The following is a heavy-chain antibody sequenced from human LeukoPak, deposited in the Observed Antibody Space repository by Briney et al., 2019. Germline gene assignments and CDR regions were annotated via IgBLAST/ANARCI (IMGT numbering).Heavy chain of an antibody. CDR1: GFTFSSYA. D-gene: IGHD3-10*01. Sequence: GGSLRLSCAASGFTFSSYAMTWVRQAPGKGLEWVSGISKSGNNTYYADSVAGRLTISRDNSKNTLYLQMNSLRAEDTAVYYCARVLTYYYGSGSPSYYYYYYGMDVWGQGTTVTVSS. V-gene: IGHV3-23*05. CDR2: ISKSGNNT. CDR3: ARVLTYYYGSGSPSYYYYYYGMDV. J-gene: IGHJ6*02.